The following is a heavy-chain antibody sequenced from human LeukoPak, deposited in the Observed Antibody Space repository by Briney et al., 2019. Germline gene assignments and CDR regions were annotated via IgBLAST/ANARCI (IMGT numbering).Heavy chain of an antibody. V-gene: IGHV3-48*03. J-gene: IGHJ6*04. CDR1: GFTLSSYE. Sequence: GGSLRLSCTASGFTLSSYEMSWIRQAPGKGLEWVSSIDYSGGSTHYADSVKGRFTISRDNAKDSLYLQMNSLRAEDTAVYYCAELGITMIGGVWGKGTTVTISS. CDR3: AELGITMIGGV. CDR2: IDYSGGST. D-gene: IGHD3-10*02.